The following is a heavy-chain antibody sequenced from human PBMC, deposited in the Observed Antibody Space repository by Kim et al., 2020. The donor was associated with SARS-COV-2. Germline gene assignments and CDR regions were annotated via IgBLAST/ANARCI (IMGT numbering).Heavy chain of an antibody. D-gene: IGHD5-18*01. V-gene: IGHV3-7*01. CDR2: IKQDGSEK. J-gene: IGHJ6*02. Sequence: GGSLRLSCAASGFTFSSYWMSWVRQAPGKGLEWVANIKQDGSEKYYVDSVKGRFTISRDNAKNSLYLQMNSLRAEDTAVYYCARDRSEPLPMTGYSYGFHNYYGMDVWGQGTTVTVSS. CDR3: ARDRSEPLPMTGYSYGFHNYYGMDV. CDR1: GFTFSSYW.